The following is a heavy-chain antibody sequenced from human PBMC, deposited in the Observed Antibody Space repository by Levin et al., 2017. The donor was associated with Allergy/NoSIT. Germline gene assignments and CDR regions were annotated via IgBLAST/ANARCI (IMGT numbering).Heavy chain of an antibody. CDR1: GYNFGSYW. J-gene: IGHJ3*02. D-gene: IGHD1-26*01. CDR3: ARSRMARENDVFDI. Sequence: KVSCQAFGYNFGSYWIGWVRHLPGKDLEWMGVIYPGDSDTKYSPSFQGQVTISADKSITTAYLHWGSLTASDSAIFCCARSRMARENDVFDIWGQGTMVTVSS. V-gene: IGHV5-51*01. CDR2: IYPGDSDT.